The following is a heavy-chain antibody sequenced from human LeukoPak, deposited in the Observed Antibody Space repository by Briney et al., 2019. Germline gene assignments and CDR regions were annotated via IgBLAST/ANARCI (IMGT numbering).Heavy chain of an antibody. V-gene: IGHV3-23*01. J-gene: IGHJ4*02. D-gene: IGHD5-18*01. CDR3: AKLGYSHPKGSFDY. Sequence: GGSLRLSSAASGFTFSSYAMSSVRQAPGKGLEWVSAISGGGDSTYYAGSVNGRFTISRDSSNNTLYLQMNRLRAEDTAVYYCAKLGYSHPKGSFDYWGQGTLVTVSS. CDR2: ISGGGDST. CDR1: GFTFSSYA.